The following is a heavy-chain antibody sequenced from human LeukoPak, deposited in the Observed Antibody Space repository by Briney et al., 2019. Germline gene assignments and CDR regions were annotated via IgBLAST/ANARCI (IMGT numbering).Heavy chain of an antibody. J-gene: IGHJ4*02. CDR3: ARKPVAATPDYFVY. CDR2: INSDGRSI. CDR1: GFTFSSYW. V-gene: IGHV3-74*01. D-gene: IGHD2-15*01. Sequence: PGGSLRLSCAASGFTFSSYWMHWVRQAPGKGLVWVSRINSDGRSISYADSVKGRFTISRDNAKNTLYLQMNSLRAEDTAVYYCARKPVAATPDYFVYWGQGTLVTVSS.